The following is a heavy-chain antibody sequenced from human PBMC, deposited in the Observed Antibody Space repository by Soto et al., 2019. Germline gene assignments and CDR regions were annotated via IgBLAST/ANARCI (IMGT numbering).Heavy chain of an antibody. CDR3: ARGGHIVVVSSYGMDV. CDR1: GFTFSSYG. V-gene: IGHV3-33*01. J-gene: IGHJ6*02. Sequence: PGGSLRLSCAASGFTFSSYGMHWVRQAPGKGLEWVAVIWYDGSNKYYADSVKGRFTISRDNSKNTLYLQMNSLRAEDTAVYYCARGGHIVVVSSYGMDVWGQGTTVTVSS. CDR2: IWYDGSNK. D-gene: IGHD2-2*01.